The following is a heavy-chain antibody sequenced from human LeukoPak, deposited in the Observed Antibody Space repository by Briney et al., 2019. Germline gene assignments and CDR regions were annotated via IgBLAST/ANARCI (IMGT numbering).Heavy chain of an antibody. CDR2: MYDDGRT. CDR1: GFTVSTNY. V-gene: IGHV3-66*01. CDR3: ARSDCSSCYLGVWYFFDY. J-gene: IGHJ4*02. Sequence: PGGSLRLSCAASGFTVSTNYMSWVRQAPGRGLEWVSVMYDDGRTYYADSVKGRFTISRDNSKNTLFLQMNSPRVEDTAVYYCARSDCSSCYLGVWYFFDYWGQGSLVSVSS. D-gene: IGHD6-13*01.